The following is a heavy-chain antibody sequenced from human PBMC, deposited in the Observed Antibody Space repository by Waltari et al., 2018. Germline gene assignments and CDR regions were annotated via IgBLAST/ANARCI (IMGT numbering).Heavy chain of an antibody. Sequence: QVQLVQSGAEVKKPGSSVKVSCKASGGTFSSYAISWVRQAPGQGLEWMGGISPILSIANYAQKFQGRVTITADKSTSTAYMELSSLRSEDTAVYYCARDYDDATTDYYYYYYMDVWGKGTTVTVSS. CDR1: GGTFSSYA. V-gene: IGHV1-69*10. D-gene: IGHD3-22*01. CDR3: ARDYDDATTDYYYYYYMDV. J-gene: IGHJ6*03. CDR2: ISPILSIA.